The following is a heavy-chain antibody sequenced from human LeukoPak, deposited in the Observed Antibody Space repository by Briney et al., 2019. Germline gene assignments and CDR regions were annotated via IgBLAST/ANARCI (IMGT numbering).Heavy chain of an antibody. CDR3: ARHISSGGTYAHFDY. V-gene: IGHV4-59*08. CDR2: IHYNGIT. Sequence: SETLSLTCTVSGSMYNYYWSWIRQPPGKGLEWIGYIHYNGITNYSPSLKSRVTMSLDTSKNQVSLKLNSVSAADTAVYYCARHISSGGTYAHFDYWGQGTLDTVSS. CDR1: GSMYNYY. J-gene: IGHJ4*02. D-gene: IGHD1-26*01.